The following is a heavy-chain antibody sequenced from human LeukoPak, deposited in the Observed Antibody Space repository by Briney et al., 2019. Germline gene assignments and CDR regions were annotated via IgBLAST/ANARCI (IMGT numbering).Heavy chain of an antibody. J-gene: IGHJ4*02. D-gene: IGHD1-26*01. CDR2: IIDSGNSI. V-gene: IGHV3-23*01. CDR1: GFTFSSCA. CDR3: AKDPIFSGSYGVFDY. Sequence: GGSLRLSCAASGFTFSSCAMSWVRQAPGKGLEWVSTIIDSGNSIYYADSAEGRFTISRDNSKNTLYLQMNSLRAGDTAVYYCAKDPIFSGSYGVFDYWGLGALVTVSS.